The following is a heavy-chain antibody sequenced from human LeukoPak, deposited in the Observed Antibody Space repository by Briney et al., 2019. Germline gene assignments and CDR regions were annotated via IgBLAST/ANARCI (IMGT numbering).Heavy chain of an antibody. J-gene: IGHJ5*02. CDR2: ISAYNGNT. Sequence: ASVKVSCKASRYTFTSYGISWVRQAPGQGLEWMGWISAYNGNTNYAQKLQGRVTMTTDTSTSTAYMELRSLRSDDTAVYYCARDKGYCSSTSCRNWYDPWGQGTLVTVSS. V-gene: IGHV1-18*01. D-gene: IGHD2-2*01. CDR1: RYTFTSYG. CDR3: ARDKGYCSSTSCRNWYDP.